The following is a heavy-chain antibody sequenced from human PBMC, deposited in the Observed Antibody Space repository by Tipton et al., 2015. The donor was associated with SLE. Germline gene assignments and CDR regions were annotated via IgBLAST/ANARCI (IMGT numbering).Heavy chain of an antibody. CDR1: GGSFSGYY. CDR2: VNYSGST. CDR3: ARVNSGWHGHDAFDI. Sequence: TLSLTCAVYGGSFSGYYWSWIRQPPGKGLEWIGEVNYSGSTSYNPSLQSRVTISVDKSKNQFSLKLSSVTAADTAVYYCARVNSGWHGHDAFDIWGQGTMVTVSS. V-gene: IGHV4-34*01. D-gene: IGHD6-19*01. J-gene: IGHJ3*02.